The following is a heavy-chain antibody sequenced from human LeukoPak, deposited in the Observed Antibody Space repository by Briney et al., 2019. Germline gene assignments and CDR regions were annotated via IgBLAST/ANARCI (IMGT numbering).Heavy chain of an antibody. D-gene: IGHD3-9*01. Sequence: PGGSLRLSCAASGFTFNNYAMSWVRQAPGKGLEWVSAILGSGRSAYYADSVKGRFTISRDNSKNSLFLRMNSLRVEDTALYYCSKWGDYDVLTGYYDTDFWGQGTLVTVSA. CDR3: SKWGDYDVLTGYYDTDF. CDR2: ILGSGRSA. CDR1: GFTFNNYA. J-gene: IGHJ4*02. V-gene: IGHV3-23*01.